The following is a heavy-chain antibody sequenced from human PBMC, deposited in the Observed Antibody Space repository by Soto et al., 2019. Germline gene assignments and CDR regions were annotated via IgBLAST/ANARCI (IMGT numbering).Heavy chain of an antibody. CDR2: IIPIFGTA. D-gene: IGHD2-15*01. CDR1: GGTFSSYA. V-gene: IGHV1-69*13. J-gene: IGHJ4*02. Sequence: SVKVSCKASGGTFSSYAISWVRQAPGQGLEWMGGIIPIFGTANYAQKFQGRVTITADESTSTAYMELSSLRSEDTAVYYCARGIAVVAARTYYFDYWGQGTLVSVSS. CDR3: ARGIAVVAARTYYFDY.